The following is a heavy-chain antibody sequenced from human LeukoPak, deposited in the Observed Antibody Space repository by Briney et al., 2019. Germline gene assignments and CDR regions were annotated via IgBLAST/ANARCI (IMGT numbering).Heavy chain of an antibody. CDR3: VRDLQRHYLGVAVAGRRRWFDP. J-gene: IGHJ5*02. D-gene: IGHD6-13*01. CDR2: INSDGSST. Sequence: GGSLRLSCAASGFTFSNYWMHWVRHAQGKGLVWVSRINSDGSSTNYADSVKGRFTISRDNAKNTLYLQMNSLRAEDTAIYYCVRDLQRHYLGVAVAGRRRWFDPWGQGTLVTVSS. CDR1: GFTFSNYW. V-gene: IGHV3-74*01.